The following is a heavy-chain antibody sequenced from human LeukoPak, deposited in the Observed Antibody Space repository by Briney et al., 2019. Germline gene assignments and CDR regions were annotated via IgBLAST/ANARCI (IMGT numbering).Heavy chain of an antibody. Sequence: GASVKVSCKASGYTFTSYYMHWVRQAPGQGLEWMGIINPSGGSTSYAQKFQGRVTMTRDMSTSTVYMELSSLRSEDTAVYYCAREPGVWWVAGNFDYWGQGTLVTVSS. CDR2: INPSGGST. D-gene: IGHD6-19*01. CDR1: GYTFTSYY. J-gene: IGHJ4*02. V-gene: IGHV1-46*01. CDR3: AREPGVWWVAGNFDY.